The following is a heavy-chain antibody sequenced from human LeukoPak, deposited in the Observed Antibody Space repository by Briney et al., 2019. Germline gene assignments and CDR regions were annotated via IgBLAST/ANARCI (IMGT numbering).Heavy chain of an antibody. CDR2: ISGSGGST. D-gene: IGHD1-14*01. J-gene: IGHJ4*02. Sequence: SGGSLRLSCAASGFTFSSYAMTWVRQAPGKGLEWVSTISGSGGSTYYADSVKGRFTISRDTSKNTLYLQMNSLRAEDTAVYYCAKVTTTSGATFDFDYWGQGTLVTVSP. V-gene: IGHV3-23*01. CDR1: GFTFSSYA. CDR3: AKVTTTSGATFDFDY.